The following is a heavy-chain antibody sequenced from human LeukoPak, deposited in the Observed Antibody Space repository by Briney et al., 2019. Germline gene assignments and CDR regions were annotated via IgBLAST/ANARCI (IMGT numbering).Heavy chain of an antibody. CDR3: VRGTSNWYGVDF. J-gene: IGHJ4*02. D-gene: IGHD6-13*01. CDR2: MNADGSTI. V-gene: IGHV3-74*01. Sequence: GGSLRLSCAASGCTFSNSWMHGVRQPPGKGLVWVSYMNADGSTIAHADSVRGRFTMSRENAQNILHLQMNSLRDEDTGVYFCVRGTSNWYGVDFWGRGTLVTVSS. CDR1: GCTFSNSW.